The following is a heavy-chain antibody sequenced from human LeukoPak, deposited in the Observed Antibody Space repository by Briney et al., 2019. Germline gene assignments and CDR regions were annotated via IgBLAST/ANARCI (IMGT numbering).Heavy chain of an antibody. CDR2: ISGSGGST. D-gene: IGHD3-10*01. Sequence: PGGSLRLSCVASGFTFSSYAMSWVRQAPGKGLDWVSAISGSGGSTYYADSVKGRFTISRDNSKNTRYLQMNSLRAEDTAVYYCAKGQGSFDYWGQGTLVTVSS. CDR3: AKGQGSFDY. J-gene: IGHJ4*02. CDR1: GFTFSSYA. V-gene: IGHV3-23*01.